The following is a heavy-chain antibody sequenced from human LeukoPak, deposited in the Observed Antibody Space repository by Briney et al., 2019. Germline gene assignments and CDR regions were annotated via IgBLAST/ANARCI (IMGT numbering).Heavy chain of an antibody. CDR2: MNPNSGNT. CDR1: GYTFTSYD. J-gene: IGHJ4*02. V-gene: IGHV1-8*01. CDR3: ARGLYYYDSFDY. Sequence: ASVKVSCKASGYTFTSYDIDWVRQATGQGLEWMGWMNPNSGNTGYAQKFQGRVTMTRNTSISTAYMKLSSLRSEDTAVYYCARGLYYYDSFDYWGQGTLVTVSS. D-gene: IGHD3-22*01.